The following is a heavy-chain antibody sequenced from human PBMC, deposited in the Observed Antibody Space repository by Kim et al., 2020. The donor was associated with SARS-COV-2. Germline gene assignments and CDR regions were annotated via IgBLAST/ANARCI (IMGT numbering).Heavy chain of an antibody. D-gene: IGHD6-19*01. Sequence: NPSLKSRVTISVDTSKNQFSLKLSSVTAADTAVYYCARGQSISSGSDFDYWGQGTLVTVSS. V-gene: IGHV4-34*01. J-gene: IGHJ4*02. CDR3: ARGQSISSGSDFDY.